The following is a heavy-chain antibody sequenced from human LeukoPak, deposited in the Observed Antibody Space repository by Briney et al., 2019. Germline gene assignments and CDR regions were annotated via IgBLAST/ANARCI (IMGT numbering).Heavy chain of an antibody. J-gene: IGHJ4*02. V-gene: IGHV4-39*07. CDR3: ARDSGSGWYGRGYFDY. CDR1: GGSISSSSYY. D-gene: IGHD6-19*01. Sequence: PSETLSLTCTVSGGSISSSSYYWGWIRQPPGKGLEWIGSIYYSGSTYYNPSLKSRVTISVDTSKNQFSLKLSSVTAADTAVYYCARDSGSGWYGRGYFDYWGQGTLVTVSS. CDR2: IYYSGST.